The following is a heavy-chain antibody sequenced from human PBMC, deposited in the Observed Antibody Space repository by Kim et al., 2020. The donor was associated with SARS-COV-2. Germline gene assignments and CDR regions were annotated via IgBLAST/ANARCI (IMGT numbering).Heavy chain of an antibody. CDR2: ISWNSDTI. J-gene: IGHJ4*02. Sequence: GGSLRLSCAASGFTFDDYAMHWVRQAPGKGLEWVSGISWNSDTIGYADSLKSRFTISRDNAKNSLYLQMNSLRLEDTALYYCAKRDSGSSRHFDYWGQGTLVTVSS. CDR1: GFTFDDYA. CDR3: AKRDSGSSRHFDY. D-gene: IGHD1-26*01. V-gene: IGHV3-9*01.